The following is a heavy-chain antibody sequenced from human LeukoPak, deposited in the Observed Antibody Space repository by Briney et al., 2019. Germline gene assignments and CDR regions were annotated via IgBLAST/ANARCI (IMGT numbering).Heavy chain of an antibody. V-gene: IGHV4-59*01. CDR2: IYYSGRT. Sequence: SETLSLTCSVSGGSISSYYWSWIRQPPGKGLEWIGYIYYSGRTSYNPSLKSRVTISVDTSKNQFSLRLSSVTAADTAVYYCARVSHYYYYMGVWGKGTTVTVSS. J-gene: IGHJ6*03. CDR1: GGSISSYY. CDR3: ARVSHYYYYMGV.